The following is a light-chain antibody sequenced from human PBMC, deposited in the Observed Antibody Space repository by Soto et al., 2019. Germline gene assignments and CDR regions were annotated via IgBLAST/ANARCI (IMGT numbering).Light chain of an antibody. CDR2: KAS. V-gene: IGKV1-5*03. J-gene: IGKJ1*01. CDR3: QQYNSYSRT. CDR1: QSISSW. Sequence: DIQMTQSPSTLSASVGDRVTITCRASQSISSWLAWYQQKPGKAPKLLIYKASSLESGVPSRFSGSGSGTEFTLPISSLQPDDFATYYCQQYNSYSRTFGQGTKVEI.